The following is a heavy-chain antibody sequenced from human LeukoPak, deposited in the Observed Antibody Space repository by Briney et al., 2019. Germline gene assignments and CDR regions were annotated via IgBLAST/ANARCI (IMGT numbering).Heavy chain of an antibody. Sequence: GGSLRLSCAASGFTFSSYAMSWVRQAPGKGLEWVSGISGGGGSTYYADSVKDRFTISRDNSKNTLYLQMNSLRAEDTAVYYCAKDYSSSLTNWFDPWGQGTLVTVSS. CDR1: GFTFSSYA. CDR3: AKDYSSSLTNWFDP. CDR2: ISGGGGST. J-gene: IGHJ5*02. D-gene: IGHD6-6*01. V-gene: IGHV3-23*01.